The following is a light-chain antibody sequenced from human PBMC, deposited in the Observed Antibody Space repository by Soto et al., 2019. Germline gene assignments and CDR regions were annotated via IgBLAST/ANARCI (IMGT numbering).Light chain of an antibody. Sequence: EIVLTQSPGAVSLSRAARATLSCRASQSVNSDYLGWFQQKPGQAPRLLIYGASTRATGIPDRFSGSGSGTDFTLTISRLEPEDFAVYYCQQYGSSPITFGQGTRLEIK. CDR2: GAS. CDR3: QQYGSSPIT. J-gene: IGKJ5*01. CDR1: QSVNSDY. V-gene: IGKV3-20*01.